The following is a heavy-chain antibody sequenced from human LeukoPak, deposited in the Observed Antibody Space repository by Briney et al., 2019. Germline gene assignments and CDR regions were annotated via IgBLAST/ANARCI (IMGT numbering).Heavy chain of an antibody. Sequence: PRASVKVSCKASGYTFTGHYMHWVRQAPGQGLEWMGWINPNSGGTKYAQKFQGRVTLARDTSISTAYMELSRLRCDDTAVYYCARGISITMVRGVIDYWGQGTLVTVS. D-gene: IGHD3-10*01. CDR1: GYTFTGHY. J-gene: IGHJ4*02. V-gene: IGHV1-2*02. CDR3: ARGISITMVRGVIDY. CDR2: INPNSGGT.